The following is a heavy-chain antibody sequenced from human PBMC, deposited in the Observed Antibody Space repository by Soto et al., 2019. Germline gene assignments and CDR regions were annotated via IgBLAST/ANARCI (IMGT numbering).Heavy chain of an antibody. D-gene: IGHD1-1*01. Sequence: QVHLVQSGAEVKKPGASVKVSCKGSGYAFTTYGITWGRQAPGQGHEWMGWISAHNGNTNYAQKLQGRVTVTRYTSTSTAYMELRGLRYDDTAVYYCARGGYGDYWGQGALVTVSS. CDR3: ARGGYGDY. J-gene: IGHJ4*02. CDR1: GYAFTTYG. V-gene: IGHV1-18*01. CDR2: ISAHNGNT.